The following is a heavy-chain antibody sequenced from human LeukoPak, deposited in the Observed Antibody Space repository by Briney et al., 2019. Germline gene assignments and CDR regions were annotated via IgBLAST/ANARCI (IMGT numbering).Heavy chain of an antibody. CDR3: ASGYYYDSSGYYYSPLDY. D-gene: IGHD3-22*01. CDR2: IYYSGST. V-gene: IGHV4-31*03. CDR1: GGSISSGGYY. J-gene: IGHJ4*02. Sequence: SETLSLTCTVSGGSISSGGYYWSWIRQHPGKGLEWIGYIYYSGSTYYNPSLKSRVTISVDTSKNQFSLKLSSVTAADTAVYYCASGYYYDSSGYYYSPLDYWGQGTLATVSS.